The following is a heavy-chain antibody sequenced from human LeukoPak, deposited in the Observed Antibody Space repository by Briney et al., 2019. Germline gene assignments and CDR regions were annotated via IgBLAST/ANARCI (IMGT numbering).Heavy chain of an antibody. V-gene: IGHV1-18*01. J-gene: IGHJ5*02. D-gene: IGHD6-19*01. Sequence: ASVKVSCKASGGTFSSYGISWVRQAPGQGLEWMGWISAYNGNTNYAQKLQGRVTMTTDTSTSTAYMELRSLRSDDTAVYYCARERGSSGWYDWFDPWGQGTLVTVSS. CDR3: ARERGSSGWYDWFDP. CDR1: GGTFSSYG. CDR2: ISAYNGNT.